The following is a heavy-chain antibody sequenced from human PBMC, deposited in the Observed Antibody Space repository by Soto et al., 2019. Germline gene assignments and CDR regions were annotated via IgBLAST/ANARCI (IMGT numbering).Heavy chain of an antibody. Sequence: GASVKVSCKASGYTFTGYDMHWVRQAPGQGLEWMGWINPNSGGTNYAQKFQGWVTMTRDTSISTAYMELSRLRSDDTAVYYCARGRTLGYCSGGSCKPHWQNGFPNWFDPWGQGTLVTVSS. CDR2: INPNSGGT. J-gene: IGHJ5*02. CDR3: ARGRTLGYCSGGSCKPHWQNGFPNWFDP. V-gene: IGHV1-2*04. CDR1: GYTFTGYD. D-gene: IGHD2-15*01.